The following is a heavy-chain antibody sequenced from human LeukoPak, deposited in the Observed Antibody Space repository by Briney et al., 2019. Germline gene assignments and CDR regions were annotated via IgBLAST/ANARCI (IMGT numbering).Heavy chain of an antibody. J-gene: IGHJ5*02. CDR2: IYTSGST. CDR3: ARVVAAAGNNWFDP. D-gene: IGHD6-13*01. Sequence: SETLSLTCTVSGGSISSGSYYWSWIRQPAGKGLEWIGRIYTSGSTNYNPSLKSRVTISVDTSKNQFSLKLHSVTTADTAVYYCARVVAAAGNNWFDPWGQGTLVTVSS. CDR1: GGSISSGSYY. V-gene: IGHV4-61*02.